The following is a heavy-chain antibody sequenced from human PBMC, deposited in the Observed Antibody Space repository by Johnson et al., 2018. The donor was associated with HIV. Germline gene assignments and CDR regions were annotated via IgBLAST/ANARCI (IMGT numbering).Heavy chain of an antibody. V-gene: IGHV3-13*01. D-gene: IGHD3-22*01. CDR3: ARAQEGINYYDSSGYRMFGAFDI. Sequence: VKLVESGGGLVQPGGSLRLSCAASGFTFSSYDMHWVRQATGKGLEWVSAIGTAGDTYYPGSVKGRFIISRENAKNSLYLQMNSLRAGDTAVYYCARAQEGINYYDSSGYRMFGAFDIWGQGTMVTVSS. J-gene: IGHJ3*02. CDR1: GFTFSSYD. CDR2: IGTAGDT.